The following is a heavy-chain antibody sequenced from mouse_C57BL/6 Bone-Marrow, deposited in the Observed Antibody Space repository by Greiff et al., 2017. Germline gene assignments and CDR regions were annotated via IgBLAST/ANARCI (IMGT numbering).Heavy chain of an antibody. V-gene: IGHV14-4*01. J-gene: IGHJ3*01. CDR1: GFNIKVDY. CDR3: TCYGSGAY. CDR2: LDPETGDT. Sequence: EVQLQQSGAELVRPGDSVKLSCTVSGFNIKVDYMPWVKPRPDQGLEWIGWLDPETGDTEYASKFQGKATITADPSSHTAYLQLSSLTSADTAVYYCTCYGSGAYWGQGTLVTVSA. D-gene: IGHD1-1*01.